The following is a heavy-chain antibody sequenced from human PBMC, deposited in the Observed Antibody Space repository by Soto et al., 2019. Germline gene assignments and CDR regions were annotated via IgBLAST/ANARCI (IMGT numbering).Heavy chain of an antibody. J-gene: IGHJ4*02. V-gene: IGHV3-64*01. CDR3: ARDSSGPVDY. CDR2: ISSNGGST. Sequence: EVQLVESGGGLVQPGGSLRLSCAASGFTFSSYAMHWVRQAPGKGLEYVSAISSNGGSTYYANSVKGRFTISRDNSKNTLYLQMGSLRAEDMAVYYCARDSSGPVDYWGQGTLVTVSS. D-gene: IGHD6-19*01. CDR1: GFTFSSYA.